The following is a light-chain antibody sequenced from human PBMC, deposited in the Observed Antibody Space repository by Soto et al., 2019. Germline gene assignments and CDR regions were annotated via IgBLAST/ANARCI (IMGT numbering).Light chain of an antibody. J-gene: IGLJ1*01. CDR2: EVS. CDR3: TSYTSSSTLDV. V-gene: IGLV2-14*01. Sequence: QSALTQPPSASGSPGQSVTISCSGTKNDIGVYDFVSWYQHHPGKAPRLIIYEVSNRPSGVPNRFFGSKSGNTASLTISGLQAEDEAEYYCTSYTSSSTLDVFGTGTKLTVL. CDR1: KNDIGVYDF.